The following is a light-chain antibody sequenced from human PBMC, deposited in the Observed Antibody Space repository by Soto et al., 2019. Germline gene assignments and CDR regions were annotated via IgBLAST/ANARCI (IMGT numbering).Light chain of an antibody. CDR2: GAS. V-gene: IGKV1-9*01. Sequence: IQLTQSPSSLSASVGDRVTITCRASQAISSYLAWYQQKPGRAPNLLIYGASTLQSGVPSRFSGSGSGTDFTLTISSLQPEDVATYYCQQLNSYPRTFGQGAKVEIK. CDR1: QAISSY. J-gene: IGKJ1*01. CDR3: QQLNSYPRT.